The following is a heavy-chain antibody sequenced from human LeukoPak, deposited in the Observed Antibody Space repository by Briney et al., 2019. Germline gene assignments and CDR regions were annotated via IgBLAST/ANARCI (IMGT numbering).Heavy chain of an antibody. CDR2: IKEDGGHT. CDR1: GFRFGSYW. V-gene: IGHV3-7*01. Sequence: GGSLRLSCAASGFRFGSYWMNWIRQAPGKGLEWVGHIKEDGGHTNYIDSVTGRFTISRDNSKDSLYLQMNSLRAEDTAVYFCARNGGWCHFDSWGQGILVTVSS. D-gene: IGHD2-21*01. J-gene: IGHJ4*02. CDR3: ARNGGWCHFDS.